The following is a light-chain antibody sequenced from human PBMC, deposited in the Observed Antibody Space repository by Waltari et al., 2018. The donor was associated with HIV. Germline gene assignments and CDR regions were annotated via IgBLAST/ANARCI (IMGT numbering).Light chain of an antibody. V-gene: IGLV3-21*02. J-gene: IGLJ2*01. CDR1: NIGSKS. CDR3: QVWDSSSDHVV. CDR2: EDR. Sequence: SYVLTQPPSVSVAPGPTARIPCGGNNIGSKSVHWYQQKPGQAPVLVVYEDRDRPSGIPERFSGSNSGNTATLTISRVEAGDEADYYCQVWDSSSDHVVFGGGTKLTVL.